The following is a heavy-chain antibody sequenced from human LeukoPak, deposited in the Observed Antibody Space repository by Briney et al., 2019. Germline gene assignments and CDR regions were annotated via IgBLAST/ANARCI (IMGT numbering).Heavy chain of an antibody. Sequence: KPSETLSLTCTVSGGSISSYYWSWIRQPPGKGLEWIGFVYYSGDTNYNPSLKSRVTISVDTSKNQFSLKLNSVTAADTAVYYCARKKWDTSMGYYADVWGKGTTVTISS. D-gene: IGHD5-18*01. V-gene: IGHV4-59*01. CDR2: VYYSGDT. CDR3: ARKKWDTSMGYYADV. CDR1: GGSISSYY. J-gene: IGHJ6*03.